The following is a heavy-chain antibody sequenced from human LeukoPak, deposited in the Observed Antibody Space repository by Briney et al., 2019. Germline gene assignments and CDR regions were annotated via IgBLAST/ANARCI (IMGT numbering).Heavy chain of an antibody. V-gene: IGHV1-8*03. Sequence: ASVKVSCKAPGYTFTSYDINWVRQATGQGLEWMGWMNPNSGSTGYAQKFQGRVTITRNTSISTAYMELSSLRSEDTAVYYCARGPLLDCGGDCYPTDYWGQGTPVTVSS. CDR1: GYTFTSYD. CDR2: MNPNSGST. CDR3: ARGPLLDCGGDCYPTDY. J-gene: IGHJ4*02. D-gene: IGHD2-21*02.